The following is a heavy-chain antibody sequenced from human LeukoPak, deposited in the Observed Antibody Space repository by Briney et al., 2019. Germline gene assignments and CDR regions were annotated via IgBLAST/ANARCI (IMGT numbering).Heavy chain of an antibody. CDR1: GFTFSDYY. V-gene: IGHV3-11*04. D-gene: IGHD3-10*01. J-gene: IGHJ3*02. CDR2: ISSSGSTI. Sequence: PGGSLRLSCAASGFTFSDYYMSWIRQAPGKGVEWVSYISSSGSTIYYADSVKGRFTISRDNAKNSLYLQMNSLRAEDTAVYYCARDLWSDSGSYAFDIWGQGTMVTVSS. CDR3: ARDLWSDSGSYAFDI.